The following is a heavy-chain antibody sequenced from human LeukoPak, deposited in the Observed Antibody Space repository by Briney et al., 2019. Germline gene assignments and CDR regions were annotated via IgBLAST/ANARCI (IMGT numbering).Heavy chain of an antibody. J-gene: IGHJ4*02. D-gene: IGHD2-8*01. V-gene: IGHV3-74*01. CDR1: GFTFTNYG. CDR3: ARNSNGMSN. CDR2: INSDGRST. Sequence: GGSLRLSCVASGFTFTNYGMMWVRQAPGKGLVWVSYINSDGRSTTYADSVKGRFTISRDNAKNTLYLQMSSLRAEDTAMYYCARNSNGMSNWGQGALVIVSS.